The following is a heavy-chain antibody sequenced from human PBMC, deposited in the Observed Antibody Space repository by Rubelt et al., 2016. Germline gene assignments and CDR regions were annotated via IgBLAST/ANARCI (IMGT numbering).Heavy chain of an antibody. J-gene: IGHJ4*02. CDR3: ASGWALNF. CDR2: TYYRSKWYT. Sequence: QVRLQQSGSGLVRPSQPLSLTCAISGDSVSSNNAAWNWLRQSPSRGLEWLGRTYYRSKWYTDYAIFVKSLIIINPDTSKNSFSQQRDSLTPEETDGYYCASGWALNFWGQGILVTVSS. CDR1: GDSVSSNNAA. D-gene: IGHD5-24*01. V-gene: IGHV6-1*01.